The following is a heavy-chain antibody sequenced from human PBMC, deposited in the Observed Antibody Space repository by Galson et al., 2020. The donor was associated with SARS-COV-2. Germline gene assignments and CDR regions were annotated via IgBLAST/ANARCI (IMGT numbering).Heavy chain of an antibody. CDR2: IIPIFGTP. CDR3: ARGEDCGGDCAVYYLDH. Sequence: SVKVSCKPSGGSFSTYPISWVRLAPGQGPEWLGGIIPIFGTPDYARKFQGRLTITADEATSTAYMELSSLRSEDTAMYYCARGEDCGGDCAVYYLDHWGQGTLVTVSS. J-gene: IGHJ4*02. CDR1: GGSFSTYP. D-gene: IGHD2-21*02. V-gene: IGHV1-69*13.